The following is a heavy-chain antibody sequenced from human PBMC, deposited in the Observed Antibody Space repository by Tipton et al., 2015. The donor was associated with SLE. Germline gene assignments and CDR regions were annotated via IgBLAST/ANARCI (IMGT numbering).Heavy chain of an antibody. CDR3: ARESDAFDI. CDR2: IHYGGST. J-gene: IGHJ3*02. CDR1: GGSISSYS. Sequence: TLSLTCTVSGGSISSYSWSWIRQPPGKGLEWIGYIHYGGSTNYNPSLKSRVTISVDTSKNQFSLRLSSVTATDTAVYYCARESDAFDIWGQGTMVAVSS. V-gene: IGHV4-59*12.